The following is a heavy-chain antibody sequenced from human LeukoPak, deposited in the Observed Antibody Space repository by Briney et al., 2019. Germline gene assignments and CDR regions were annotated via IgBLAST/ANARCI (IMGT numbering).Heavy chain of an antibody. V-gene: IGHV3-74*01. D-gene: IGHD3-10*01. CDR2: INSDGSST. J-gene: IGHJ3*02. Sequence: GGSLRLPCAASGFTFSSYWMHWVRQAPGKGLVWVSRINSDGSSTSYADSVKGRFTISRDNAKNTLYLQMNSLRAEDTAVYYCARIALMVRGVIAYAFDIWGQGTMVTVSS. CDR1: GFTFSSYW. CDR3: ARIALMVRGVIAYAFDI.